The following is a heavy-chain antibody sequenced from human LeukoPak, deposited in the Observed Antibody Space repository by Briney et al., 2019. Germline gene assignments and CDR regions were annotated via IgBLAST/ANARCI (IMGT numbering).Heavy chain of an antibody. J-gene: IGHJ4*02. CDR2: IYSGGKT. CDR1: GFTVSGTY. D-gene: IGHD2-2*02. V-gene: IGHV3-53*01. CDR3: ARDSTRYCSSTSCYTIAY. Sequence: PGGSLRLSCAASGFTVSGTYMSWVRQAPGKGLEWVSVIYSGGKTYYADSVKGRFTISRDNSKNTLYLQMNSLRAEDTAVYYCARDSTRYCSSTSCYTIAYWGQGTLVTVSS.